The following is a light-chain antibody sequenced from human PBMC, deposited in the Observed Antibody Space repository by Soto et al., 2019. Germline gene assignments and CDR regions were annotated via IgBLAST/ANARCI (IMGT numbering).Light chain of an antibody. V-gene: IGLV2-14*01. J-gene: IGLJ1*01. CDR2: DVS. Sequence: QSALTQPASVSGSPGQSIAISCTGTSSDVGAYNYVSWHLQYPGKAPKLVIFDVSFRPSGVSNRFSGSKSGNTASLTISGLQAEDEADYYCKSFTTSDTYVFGTGTKVTVL. CDR3: KSFTTSDTYV. CDR1: SSDVGAYNY.